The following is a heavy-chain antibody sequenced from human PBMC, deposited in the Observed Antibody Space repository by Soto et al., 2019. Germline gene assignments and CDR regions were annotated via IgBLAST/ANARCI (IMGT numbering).Heavy chain of an antibody. CDR2: INAGNGNT. J-gene: IGHJ5*02. D-gene: IGHD2-15*01. CDR3: ARVSVIVNWFDP. CDR1: GYTFTSHA. Sequence: ASVKVSCKASGYTFTSHAMHWVRQAPGQRLEWMGWINAGNGNTKYSQKFQGRVTITRDTSASTAYMELSSLRSEDTAVYYCARVSVIVNWFDPWGQGTLVTVSS. V-gene: IGHV1-3*01.